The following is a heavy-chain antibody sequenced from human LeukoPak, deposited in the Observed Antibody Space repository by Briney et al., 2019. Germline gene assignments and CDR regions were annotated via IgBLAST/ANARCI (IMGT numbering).Heavy chain of an antibody. CDR3: ARGGNSATFDI. D-gene: IGHD4-23*01. CDR1: GFTFGDYG. V-gene: IGHV3-74*01. Sequence: GGSLRLSCAASGFTFGDYGMRWVRQAPGKGLVWVSRINSDGSSTRYADSVKGRFTISRDNAKNTLYLQMNSLRAEDTAVYYCARGGNSATFDIWGQGTMVTVSS. CDR2: INSDGSST. J-gene: IGHJ3*02.